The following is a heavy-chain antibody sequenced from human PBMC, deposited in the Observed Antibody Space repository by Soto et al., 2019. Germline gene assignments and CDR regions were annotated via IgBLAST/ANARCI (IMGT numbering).Heavy chain of an antibody. CDR2: IQSGGTT. J-gene: IGHJ6*04. D-gene: IGHD2-15*01. CDR1: GFTVSSKY. CDR3: ARDDVLCDGGRCYGIPLDV. V-gene: IGHV3-66*01. Sequence: GGSLRLSCAASGFTVSSKYMTWVRQTPGKGLEWVSLIQSGGTTYYADSVKGRFTISRDTSENTLHLQMDSLRVEDTAVYYCARDDVLCDGGRCYGIPLDVWGKGITVTVSS.